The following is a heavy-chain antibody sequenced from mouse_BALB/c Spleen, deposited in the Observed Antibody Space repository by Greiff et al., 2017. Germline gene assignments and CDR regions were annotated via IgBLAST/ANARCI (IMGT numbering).Heavy chain of an antibody. Sequence: VQLVESGAELVRPGASVTLSCKASGYTFTDYEMHWVKQTPVHGLEWIGAIDPETGGTAYNQKFKGKATLTADKSSSTAYMELRSLTSEDSAVYYCTRDYYGSSHFDYWGQGTTLTVSS. CDR2: IDPETGGT. D-gene: IGHD1-1*01. V-gene: IGHV1-15*01. CDR3: TRDYYGSSHFDY. J-gene: IGHJ2*01. CDR1: GYTFTDYE.